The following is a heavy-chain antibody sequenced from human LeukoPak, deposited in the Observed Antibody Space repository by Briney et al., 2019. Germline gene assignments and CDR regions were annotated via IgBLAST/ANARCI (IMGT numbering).Heavy chain of an antibody. V-gene: IGHV4-4*07. J-gene: IGHJ5*02. D-gene: IGHD4-11*01. CDR2: IYTSGSTSGST. Sequence: SETLSLTCTVSGGSISSYYWNWIRQPAGKGLEWIGRIYTSGSTSGSTNYNPSLRSRVTMSVDTSKNQFSLKLSSVTAADTAVYYCARGKEDSNRNWFDPWGQGTLVTVSS. CDR1: GGSISSYY. CDR3: ARGKEDSNRNWFDP.